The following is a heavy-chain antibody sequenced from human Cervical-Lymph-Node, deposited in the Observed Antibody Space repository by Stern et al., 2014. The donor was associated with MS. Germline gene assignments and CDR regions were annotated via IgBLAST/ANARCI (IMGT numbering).Heavy chain of an antibody. CDR3: ARRGDGYMGIDY. CDR1: GYRFTNNW. J-gene: IGHJ4*02. D-gene: IGHD5-24*01. V-gene: IGHV5-51*03. Sequence: EVQLVESGAEVKKPGESLRISCEVSGYRFTNNWIGWVRQMPGKGLEWMGIIDPGHSEPISSRSFQGKFPILVDKSNTTASLQWSSLKASDTAIYYCARRGDGYMGIDYWGQGTLVTVSS. CDR2: IDPGHSEP.